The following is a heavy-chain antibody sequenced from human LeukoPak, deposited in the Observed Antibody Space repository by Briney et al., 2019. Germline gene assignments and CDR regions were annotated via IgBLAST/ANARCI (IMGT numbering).Heavy chain of an antibody. J-gene: IGHJ5*02. D-gene: IGHD3-10*01. Sequence: KASETLSRTCTVSGGSISCYYWTWIRQRAGTGLAWIGHIYTSGSTNYNPSLKSRVTMSVDRSKNQFSLKLSSVTAADTAVYYCARAGLDSSGTTRWFDPWGQGTLVTVSS. CDR2: IYTSGST. CDR1: GGSISCYY. CDR3: ARAGLDSSGTTRWFDP. V-gene: IGHV4-4*07.